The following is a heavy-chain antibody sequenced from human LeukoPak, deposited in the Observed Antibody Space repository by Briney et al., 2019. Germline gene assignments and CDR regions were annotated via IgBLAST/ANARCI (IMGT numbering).Heavy chain of an antibody. CDR3: ARDAVGAKCFDI. CDR2: GSTLNDNR. J-gene: IGHJ3*02. D-gene: IGHD1-26*01. V-gene: IGHV1-18*01. Sequence: ASVQVSCKDSGYIFTDYGINWVRQAPGQGLEWMGWGSTLNDNRYYGQRFQGRVTMTTDPSTTTVYMELSSLRSDDTAVYYCARDAVGAKCFDIWGQGTMATVSS. CDR1: GYIFTDYG.